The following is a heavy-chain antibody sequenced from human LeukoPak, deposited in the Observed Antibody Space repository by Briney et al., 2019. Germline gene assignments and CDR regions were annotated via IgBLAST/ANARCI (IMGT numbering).Heavy chain of an antibody. CDR2: IYYSGST. Sequence: SETLSLTCTVSGGSISSYYWSWIRQPPGKGLEWIGYIYYSGSTNYNPSLKSRVTISVDTSKNQFSLKLSSVTAADTAVYYCARYSRGFGYWGQGTLVTVSS. CDR1: GGSISSYY. J-gene: IGHJ4*02. CDR3: ARYSRGFGY. D-gene: IGHD4-11*01. V-gene: IGHV4-59*08.